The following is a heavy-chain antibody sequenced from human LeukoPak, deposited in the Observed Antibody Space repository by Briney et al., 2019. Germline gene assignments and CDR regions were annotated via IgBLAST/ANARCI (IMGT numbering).Heavy chain of an antibody. CDR3: ASSGSYRFDY. CDR2: ITASGTAM. V-gene: IGHV3-48*02. CDR1: GFTFSSYS. D-gene: IGHD1-26*01. Sequence: GGSLRLSCAASGFTFSSYSVYWVRQAPGKGLEWVSHITASGTAMFYADSVKGRFTISRDNAKNSLYLQMNSLRDEDTAVYYCASSGSYRFDYWGQGTLVTVSS. J-gene: IGHJ4*02.